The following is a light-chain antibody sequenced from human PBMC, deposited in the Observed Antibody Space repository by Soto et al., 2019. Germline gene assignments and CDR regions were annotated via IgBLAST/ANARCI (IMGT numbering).Light chain of an antibody. CDR1: QIVDSRY. V-gene: IGKV3-20*01. CDR2: GTT. Sequence: EIVLTQAPGXLSXXXXEXXXLSXRVSQIVDSRYLAWYQQKLGQAPRLLIYGTTNRATGIPARFSGSGSGTDFTLTISRLEPEDFVVYYCQHYCSSITFGQGTLLDI. J-gene: IGKJ5*01. CDR3: QHYCSSIT.